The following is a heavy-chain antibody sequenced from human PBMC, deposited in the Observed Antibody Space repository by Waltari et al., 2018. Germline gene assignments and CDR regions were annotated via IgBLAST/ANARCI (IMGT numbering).Heavy chain of an antibody. V-gene: IGHV4-39*07. Sequence: QLQLQESGPGLVKPSETLSLTCTVSGGSISSSSYYWGWIRQPPGKGLEWIGSIYYSGSTYYTPSLKSRVTISVDTSKNQFSLKLSSVTAADTAVYYCARDSIAAAGTFDYWGQGTLVTVSS. CDR3: ARDSIAAAGTFDY. CDR1: GGSISSSSYY. CDR2: IYYSGST. J-gene: IGHJ4*02. D-gene: IGHD6-13*01.